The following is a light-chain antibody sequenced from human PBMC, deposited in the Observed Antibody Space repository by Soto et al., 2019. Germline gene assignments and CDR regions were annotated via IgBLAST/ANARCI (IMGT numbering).Light chain of an antibody. J-gene: IGKJ4*01. Sequence: DIVMTQSPATLSVSPGERVTLSCRASQSVGGNVAWYQQRPGQAPRLLISGASTRATGISARFSGSGSGTEFTRTISSLQSEDFAVYHCQQYHDWPPLTVGGGNTVEIK. V-gene: IGKV3-15*01. CDR2: GAS. CDR3: QQYHDWPPLT. CDR1: QSVGGN.